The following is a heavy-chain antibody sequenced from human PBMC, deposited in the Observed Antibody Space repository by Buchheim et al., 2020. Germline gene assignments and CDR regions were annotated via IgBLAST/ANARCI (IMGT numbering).Heavy chain of an antibody. J-gene: IGHJ4*02. D-gene: IGHD3-22*01. CDR3: ARGSGSYYDSSGYSDFDY. V-gene: IGHV3-7*04. CDR2: IKQDGSEK. Sequence: EVQLVESGGGLVQPGGSLRLSCATSGFTFSSYWMSWVRQATGKGLEWVANIKQDGSEKYYVDSVKGRFTISRDNAKNSLYLQMHSLRAEDTAVYYCARGSGSYYDSSGYSDFDYWGQGTL. CDR1: GFTFSSYW.